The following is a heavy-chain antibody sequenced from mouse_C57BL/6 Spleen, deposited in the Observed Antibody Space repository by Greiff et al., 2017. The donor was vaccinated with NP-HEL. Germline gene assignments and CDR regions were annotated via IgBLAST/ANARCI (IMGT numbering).Heavy chain of an antibody. D-gene: IGHD2-2*01. CDR2: IYPGGGYT. CDR1: GYTFTNYW. CDR3: ARGMNGYDPYVDY. J-gene: IGHJ2*01. Sequence: QVQLQQSGAELVRPGTSVKMSCKASGYTFTNYWIGWAKQRPGHGLEWIGDIYPGGGYTNYNEKFKGKATLTADKSSSTAYMQFSSLTSEDSAIYYWARGMNGYDPYVDYWGQGTTLTVSS. V-gene: IGHV1-63*01.